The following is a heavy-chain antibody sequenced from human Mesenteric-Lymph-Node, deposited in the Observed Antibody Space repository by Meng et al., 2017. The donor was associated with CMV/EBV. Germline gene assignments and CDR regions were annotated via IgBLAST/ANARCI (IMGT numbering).Heavy chain of an antibody. CDR1: GYTFTSYA. V-gene: IGHV1-3*01. CDR2: INAGNGTP. J-gene: IGHJ4*02. Sequence: GYTFTSYAMHWVRQAPGQRLEWMGWINAGNGTPKYSQKFQGRVTITRDTSASTAYMELSSLRSEDTAVYYCARAAYYYGSGSYFFDYWGQGTLVTVSS. D-gene: IGHD3-10*01. CDR3: ARAAYYYGSGSYFFDY.